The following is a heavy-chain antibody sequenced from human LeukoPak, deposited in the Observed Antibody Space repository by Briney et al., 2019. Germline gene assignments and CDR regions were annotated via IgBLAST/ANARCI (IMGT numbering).Heavy chain of an antibody. CDR2: ISAYNGNT. CDR3: ARDVEIWFGERYGMDV. J-gene: IGHJ6*02. D-gene: IGHD3-10*01. CDR1: GYTFTSYG. Sequence: ASVKVSCKASGYTFTSYGISWVRQAPGQGLEWMGWISAYNGNTNYAQKLQGRVTMTTDTSTSTAYMELWSLRSDDTAVYYCARDVEIWFGERYGMDVWGQGTTVTVSS. V-gene: IGHV1-18*01.